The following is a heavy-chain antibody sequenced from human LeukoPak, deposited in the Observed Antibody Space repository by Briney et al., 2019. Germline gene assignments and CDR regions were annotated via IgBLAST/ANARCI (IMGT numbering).Heavy chain of an antibody. D-gene: IGHD3-3*01. V-gene: IGHV3-49*03. CDR2: IRSKAYGGTT. J-gene: IGHJ6*02. CDR3: ARGDDFWSGYYLGYYYGMDV. CDR1: GFTFGDYA. Sequence: GGSLRLSCTASGFTFGDYAMSWFRQAPGKGLEWVGFIRSKAYGGTTEYAASVKGRFTISRDDSKSIAYLQMNSLKTEDTAVYYCARGDDFWSGYYLGYYYGMDVWGQGTTVTVSS.